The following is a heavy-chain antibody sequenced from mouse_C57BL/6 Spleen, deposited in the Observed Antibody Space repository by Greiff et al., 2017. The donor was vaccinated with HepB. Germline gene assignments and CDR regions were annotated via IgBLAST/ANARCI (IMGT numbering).Heavy chain of an antibody. Sequence: QVQLQQPGAELVKPGASVKLSCKASGYTFTSYWMHWVKQRPGQGLEWIGMIHPNSGSTNYNEKFKSKATLTVDKSSSTAYMQLSSLTSEDSAGYYCAIYYDYGFAYWGQGTLVTVSA. J-gene: IGHJ3*01. CDR3: AIYYDYGFAY. V-gene: IGHV1-64*01. CDR1: GYTFTSYW. D-gene: IGHD2-4*01. CDR2: IHPNSGST.